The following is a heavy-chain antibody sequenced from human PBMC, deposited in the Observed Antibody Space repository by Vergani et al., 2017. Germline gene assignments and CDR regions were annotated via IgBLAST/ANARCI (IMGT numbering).Heavy chain of an antibody. Sequence: QVQLVQSGAEVKKPGASVKVSCKASGYTFTGYYMHWVRQAPGQGFEWMGWINPNSGGPNYAQKFQGRVTMTRTTSISTAYMELSRLRSDDTAVYYCARYQRGNWFDPWGQGTLVTVSS. CDR2: INPNSGGP. CDR1: GYTFTGYY. D-gene: IGHD1-1*01. CDR3: ARYQRGNWFDP. J-gene: IGHJ5*02. V-gene: IGHV1-2*02.